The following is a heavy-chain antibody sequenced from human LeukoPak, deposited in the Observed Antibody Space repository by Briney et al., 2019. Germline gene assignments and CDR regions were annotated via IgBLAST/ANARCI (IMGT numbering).Heavy chain of an antibody. D-gene: IGHD3-9*01. CDR3: ARHLRYFDWLLRGWFDP. V-gene: IGHV4-34*01. J-gene: IGHJ5*02. CDR2: INHSGST. Sequence: PSETLSLTCAVYGGSFSGYYWSWIRQPPGKGLEWIGEINHSGSTNYNPSLKSRVTISVDTSKNQFSLKLSSVTAADTAVYYCARHLRYFDWLLRGWFDPWGQGTLVTVSS. CDR1: GGSFSGYY.